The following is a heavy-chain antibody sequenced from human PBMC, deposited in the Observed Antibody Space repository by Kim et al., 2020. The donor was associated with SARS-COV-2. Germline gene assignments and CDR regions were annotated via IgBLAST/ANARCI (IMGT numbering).Heavy chain of an antibody. CDR3: AKGAAAITGTTWGYFDY. CDR2: ISGSGCST. J-gene: IGHJ4*01. V-gene: IGHV3-23*01. Sequence: GGSLRLSCAASGFTFSSYAMSWVRQAPGKGLEWVSAISGSGCSTYYADSVKGRFTISRDNSKNTLYLQMNSLRAEDTAVYYCAKGAAAITGTTWGYFDYWGHGTLVTVSS. CDR1: GFTFSSYA. D-gene: IGHD1-7*01.